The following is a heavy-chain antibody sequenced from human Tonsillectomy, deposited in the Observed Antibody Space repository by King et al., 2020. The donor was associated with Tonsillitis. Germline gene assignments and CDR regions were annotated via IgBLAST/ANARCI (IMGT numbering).Heavy chain of an antibody. CDR1: GFTFSNAW. V-gene: IGHV3-15*01. D-gene: IGHD6-19*01. CDR2: IKSKTDGGTT. CDR3: TTDSGTLPYSSGWYYFDY. Sequence: VQLVESGGGLVKPGGSLRLSCAASGFTFSNAWMSWVRQAPGKGLEWVGRIKSKTDGGTTDYAAPVKGRFTISRDDSKNTLYLQMNSLKTEDTAVYYCTTDSGTLPYSSGWYYFDYWGQGTLVTVSS. J-gene: IGHJ4*02.